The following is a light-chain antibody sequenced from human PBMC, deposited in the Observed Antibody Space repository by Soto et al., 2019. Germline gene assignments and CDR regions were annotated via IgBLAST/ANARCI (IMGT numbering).Light chain of an antibody. V-gene: IGLV2-14*01. J-gene: IGLJ1*01. Sequence: QSALTQPASVSGSPGQSITISCTGTSSDVGGYNYVSWYQQHPGKAPKLMIYDVSNRPSGVSNRFSGSKSGNTASLTISGPQAEDEADYYCRSYTSSSTPYVFGTGTKLTVL. CDR1: SSDVGGYNY. CDR2: DVS. CDR3: RSYTSSSTPYV.